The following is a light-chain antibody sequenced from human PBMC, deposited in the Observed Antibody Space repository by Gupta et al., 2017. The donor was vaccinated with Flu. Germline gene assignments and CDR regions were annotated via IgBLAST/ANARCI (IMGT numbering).Light chain of an antibody. Sequence: NIDNVVNQGAAWLQQHQGHPPKLLSYRNNNRPSGISERFSASRSGNTASLTIAGLQPEDEADYYCSAWDSSLTARVFGGGTKLTVL. CDR3: SAWDSSLTARV. CDR1: IDNVVNQG. V-gene: IGLV10-54*04. CDR2: RNN. J-gene: IGLJ3*02.